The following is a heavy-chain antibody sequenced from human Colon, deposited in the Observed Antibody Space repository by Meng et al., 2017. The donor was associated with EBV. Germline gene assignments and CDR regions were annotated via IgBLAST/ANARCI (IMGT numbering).Heavy chain of an antibody. V-gene: IGHV4-4*02. CDR3: ARVWQSLTAFFDS. Sequence: GLLAGSGLGLVTPSGTLSLTCAVSGGFISSSHWWTWVRQPPGKGLEWIGEVYHTGSTKYNPSLKSRLTISVDKSKNQFSLNLTSVTAADTAVYYCARVWQSLTAFFDSWGQGTLVTVSS. D-gene: IGHD2-21*01. J-gene: IGHJ4*02. CDR1: GGFISSSHW. CDR2: VYHTGST.